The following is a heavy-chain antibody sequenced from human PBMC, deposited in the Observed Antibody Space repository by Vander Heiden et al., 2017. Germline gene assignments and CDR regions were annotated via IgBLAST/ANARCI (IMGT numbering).Heavy chain of an antibody. D-gene: IGHD5-18*01. CDR1: GYSISSGHY. Sequence: QVQLQESGPGLVKPSETLSLPFAVSGYSISSGHYWGWIRQPPGKGLEWIGSIYHSGSTYYNPSLKSRVTISVDTSKNQFSLKLSSVTAADTAVYYCAREGIQLWLGWFDPWGQGTLVTVSS. V-gene: IGHV4-38-2*02. CDR3: AREGIQLWLGWFDP. CDR2: IYHSGST. J-gene: IGHJ5*02.